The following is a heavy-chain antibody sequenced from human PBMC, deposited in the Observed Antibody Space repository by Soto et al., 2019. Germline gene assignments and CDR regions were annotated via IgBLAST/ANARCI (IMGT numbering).Heavy chain of an antibody. V-gene: IGHV2-5*02. Sequence: QITLKESGPTLVKPTQTLTLTCAFSGFSLSTSGVGVGWIRQPPRKALEWLALIYWDDDNRSSPSLESRLTLLRDTSKNQVVHTMTNMDPVDTATSYCAHDWYDSSGWYWGQGTLVTVSS. CDR3: AHDWYDSSGWY. J-gene: IGHJ4*02. D-gene: IGHD3-22*01. CDR1: GFSLSTSGVG. CDR2: IYWDDDN.